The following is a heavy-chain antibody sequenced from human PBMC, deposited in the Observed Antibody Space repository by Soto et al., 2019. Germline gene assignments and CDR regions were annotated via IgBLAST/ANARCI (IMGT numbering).Heavy chain of an antibody. D-gene: IGHD4-17*01. V-gene: IGHV3-30-3*01. CDR1: GFTFSSYA. CDR2: ISYDGSNK. Sequence: GGSLRLSCAAAGFTFSSYAMHWVGPAPAKGLEWVEVISYDGSNKYYADSVKGRFTISRDNSKNTLYLQMNSLRAEDTAVYYCARAGMTTSRTAAFDIWGQGTMVTVSS. CDR3: ARAGMTTSRTAAFDI. J-gene: IGHJ3*02.